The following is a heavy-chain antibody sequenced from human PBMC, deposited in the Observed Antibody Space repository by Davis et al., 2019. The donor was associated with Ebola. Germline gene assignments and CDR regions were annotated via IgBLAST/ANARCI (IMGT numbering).Heavy chain of an antibody. V-gene: IGHV3-21*05. CDR3: AKGMSRSAYYAMDV. D-gene: IGHD2-8*01. CDR1: GFTFSSYS. CDR2: ISSSSSYI. Sequence: GESLKISCAASGFTFSSYSMNWVRQAPGEGLEWVSYISSSSSYIYYADSVKGRFTVSRDNPKNTLYLQMYSLRAEDTAVYYCAKGMSRSAYYAMDVWGQGTTVPVSS. J-gene: IGHJ6*02.